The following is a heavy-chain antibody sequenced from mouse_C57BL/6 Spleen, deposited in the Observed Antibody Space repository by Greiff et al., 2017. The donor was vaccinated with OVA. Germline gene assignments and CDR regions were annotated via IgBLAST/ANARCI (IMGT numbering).Heavy chain of an antibody. CDR3: ARDLGRVWYFDV. Sequence: EVKVVESEGGLVQPGSSMKLSCTASGFTFSDYYMAWVRQVPEKGLEWVANINYDGSSTYYLDSLKSRFIISRDNAKNILYLQMSSLKSEDTATYYCARDLGRVWYFDVWGTGTTVTVSS. J-gene: IGHJ1*03. CDR1: GFTFSDYY. V-gene: IGHV5-16*01. D-gene: IGHD4-1*01. CDR2: INYDGSST.